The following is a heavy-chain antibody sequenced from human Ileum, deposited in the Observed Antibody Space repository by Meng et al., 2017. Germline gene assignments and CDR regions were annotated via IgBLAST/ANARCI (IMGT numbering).Heavy chain of an antibody. D-gene: IGHD2-15*01. Sequence: VHLWQCCPEVKKPGASVRVSCKASGYTFGSYGICLVRQAPGKGLEWMGWFVNYVDTYPAPKFQGRVTMTTDTHTNTAFMELRSLTSDDTAVYYCASGTPGRSYCDYWGQGTLVTVSS. CDR2: FVNYVDT. CDR3: ASGTPGRSYCDY. J-gene: IGHJ4*02. CDR1: GYTFGSYG. V-gene: IGHV1-18*01.